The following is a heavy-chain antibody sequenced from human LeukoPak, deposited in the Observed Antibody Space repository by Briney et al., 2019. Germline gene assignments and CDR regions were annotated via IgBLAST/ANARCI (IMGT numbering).Heavy chain of an antibody. CDR2: VNPSSGST. D-gene: IGHD1-26*01. V-gene: IGHV1-46*01. CDR1: GYTFTSYF. Sequence: ASVRVSCKASGYTFTSYFMHWVRQAPGQGLEWMGVVNPSSGSTTYSQKFQGRVTMTRDTSTSTVYMDLGSLRSDDSAVYYCARAVGPRGGDCFDPCGQGTLVTVSS. J-gene: IGHJ5*02. CDR3: ARAVGPRGGDCFDP.